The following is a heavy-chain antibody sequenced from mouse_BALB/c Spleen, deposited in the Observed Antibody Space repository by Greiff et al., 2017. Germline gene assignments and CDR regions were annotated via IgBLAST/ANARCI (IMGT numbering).Heavy chain of an antibody. CDR3: ARLYGNYYAMDY. V-gene: IGHV1-9*01. D-gene: IGHD2-1*01. J-gene: IGHJ4*01. Sequence: VKLMESGAELMKPGASVKISCKATGYTFSSYWIEWVKQRPGHGLEWIGEILPGSGSTNYNEKFKGKATFTADTSSNTAYMQLSSLTSEDSAVYYCARLYGNYYAMDYWGQGTSVTVSS. CDR2: ILPGSGST. CDR1: GYTFSSYW.